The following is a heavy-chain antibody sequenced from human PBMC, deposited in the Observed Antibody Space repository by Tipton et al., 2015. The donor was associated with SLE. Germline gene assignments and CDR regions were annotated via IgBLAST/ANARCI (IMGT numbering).Heavy chain of an antibody. Sequence: TLSLTCTVSGGSISSGSYYWSWIRQPAGKGLEWIGYISTSGSTNYNPSLKSRVTISVDTSKNQFSLKLSSVTAADTAVYYCARGSPSGWSYFDYWGQGTLVTVSS. CDR1: GGSISSGSYY. CDR3: ARGSPSGWSYFDY. J-gene: IGHJ4*02. CDR2: ISTSGST. V-gene: IGHV4-61*09. D-gene: IGHD6-19*01.